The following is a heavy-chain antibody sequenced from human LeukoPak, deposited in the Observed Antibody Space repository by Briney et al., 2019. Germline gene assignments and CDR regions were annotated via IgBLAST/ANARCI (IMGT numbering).Heavy chain of an antibody. Sequence: PSETLPLTCTVSGYSLSSGFFCDWIRQSPGKGLEWIGSFSHRGGSYHNPSLKSRVTISVDTSKNQFSLKLPSVTAADTAVYYCARAQDFSDSSGSNYLDFWGQGILVTVSS. CDR2: FSHRGGS. D-gene: IGHD3-22*01. CDR3: ARAQDFSDSSGSNYLDF. CDR1: GYSLSSGFF. V-gene: IGHV4-38-2*02. J-gene: IGHJ4*02.